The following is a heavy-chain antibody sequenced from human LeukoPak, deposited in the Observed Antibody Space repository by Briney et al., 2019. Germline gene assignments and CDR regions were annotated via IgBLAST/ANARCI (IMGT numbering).Heavy chain of an antibody. Sequence: SETLSLTCKVSGGPISSSTYYWGWIRQSPGKGLEWIGSIYYGGNTYYNPSLKTRVTIFVDTSKNQFSLKLSSVTAADTAVYYCARLVGAATDPFDYWGQGTLVTVSS. CDR2: IYYGGNT. CDR1: GGPISSSTYY. J-gene: IGHJ4*02. CDR3: ARLVGAATDPFDY. V-gene: IGHV4-39*01. D-gene: IGHD1-26*01.